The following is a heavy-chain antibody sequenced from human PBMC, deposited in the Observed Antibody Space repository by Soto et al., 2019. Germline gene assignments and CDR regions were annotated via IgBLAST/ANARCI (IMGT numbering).Heavy chain of an antibody. CDR3: ASPANFGSGSYWGEYYYYGMDV. CDR2: ISAYNGNT. CDR1: GYTLTSYG. D-gene: IGHD3-10*01. V-gene: IGHV1-18*04. Sequence: ASVKVSCKASGYTLTSYGISWVRQAPGQGLEWMGWISAYNGNTNYAQKLQGRVTMTTDTSTSTAYMELRSPRSDDTAVYYCASPANFGSGSYWGEYYYYGMDVWGQGTTVTVSS. J-gene: IGHJ6*02.